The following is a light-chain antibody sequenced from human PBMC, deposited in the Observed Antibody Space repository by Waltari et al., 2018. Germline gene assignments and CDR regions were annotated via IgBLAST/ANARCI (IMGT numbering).Light chain of an antibody. CDR3: CSYAGSAISM. J-gene: IGLJ3*02. Sequence: QSALTQTASVSGSPAQAITNYLSRTTSDIGRYNLVSWYPQHPGQAPTLIIYDVNKRPSGVSNRFSGSKSGNTAFLTISGLQSADEADYYCCSYAGSAISMFGGGTKVTVL. V-gene: IGLV2-23*02. CDR2: DVN. CDR1: TSDIGRYNL.